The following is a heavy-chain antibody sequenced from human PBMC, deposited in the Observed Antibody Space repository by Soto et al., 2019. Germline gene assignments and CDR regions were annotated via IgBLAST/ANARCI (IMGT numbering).Heavy chain of an antibody. CDR2: IIPIFGTA. V-gene: IGHV1-69*13. CDR3: ARGIDFWSGYYPDNQNYHYYYGMDV. J-gene: IGHJ6*02. CDR1: GGTFSSYA. Sequence: GASVKVSCKASGGTFSSYAISWVRQAPGQGLEWMGGIIPIFGTANYAQKFQGRVTITADESTSTAYMELSSLRSEDTAVYYCARGIDFWSGYYPDNQNYHYYYGMDVWGQGTTVTVFS. D-gene: IGHD3-3*01.